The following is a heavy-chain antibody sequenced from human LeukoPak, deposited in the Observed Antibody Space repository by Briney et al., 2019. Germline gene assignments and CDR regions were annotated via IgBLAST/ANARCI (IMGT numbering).Heavy chain of an antibody. Sequence: SETLSLTCTVSGGSISSYYWSWIRQPPGKGLEWIGYIYYSGSTNYNPSLKSRVTISVDTSKNQFSLKLSSVTAADTAVYYCARATMVRGVALDYWGQGTLVTAYS. CDR3: ARATMVRGVALDY. D-gene: IGHD3-10*01. J-gene: IGHJ4*02. CDR1: GGSISSYY. V-gene: IGHV4-59*01. CDR2: IYYSGST.